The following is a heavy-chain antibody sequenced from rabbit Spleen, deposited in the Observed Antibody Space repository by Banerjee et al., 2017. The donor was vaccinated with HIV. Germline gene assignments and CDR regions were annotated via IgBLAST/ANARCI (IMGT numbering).Heavy chain of an antibody. CDR2: IYGGSSGST. D-gene: IGHD8-1*01. CDR3: ARDTGSSFSSYGMDL. CDR1: GFTISGYW. Sequence: QEQLEESGGRLVQPGGSLTLSCKAFGFTISGYWMNWVRQAPGKGLEWIACIYGGSSGSTYYASWAKGRFTISKTSSTTVTLQMTSLTAADTATYFCARDTGSSFSSYGMDLWGPGTLVTVS. J-gene: IGHJ6*01. V-gene: IGHV1S45*01.